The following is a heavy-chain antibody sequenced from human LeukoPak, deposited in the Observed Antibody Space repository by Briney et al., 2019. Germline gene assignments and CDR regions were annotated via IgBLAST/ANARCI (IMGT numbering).Heavy chain of an antibody. CDR3: ARATGTLYYYYGMDV. D-gene: IGHD5-24*01. J-gene: IGHJ6*02. CDR2: IYTSGST. Sequence: PSETLSLTCTVSGGSISSGSYYWSWIRQPAGKGLEWIGRIYTSGSTNYNPSLKSRVTISVDTSKNQFSLKLSSVTAADTAVYYCARATGTLYYYYGMDVWGQGTTVTVSS. V-gene: IGHV4-61*02. CDR1: GGSISSGSYY.